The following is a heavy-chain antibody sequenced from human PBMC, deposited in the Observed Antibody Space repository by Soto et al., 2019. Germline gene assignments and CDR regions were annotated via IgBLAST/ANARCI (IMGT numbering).Heavy chain of an antibody. CDR3: ARDPDFWSGYRWFDP. CDR1: GYPFTSYG. J-gene: IGHJ5*02. CDR2: ISAYNGNT. D-gene: IGHD3-3*01. V-gene: IGHV1-18*01. Sequence: QVQLVQSGAEVKKPGASVKVSCKASGYPFTSYGITWVRQPPGQGLEWMGWISAYNGNTNYAQKLQGRVTMTTDTSTSTAYMELRSLRSDDTAVYYCARDPDFWSGYRWFDPWGQGTLVTVSS.